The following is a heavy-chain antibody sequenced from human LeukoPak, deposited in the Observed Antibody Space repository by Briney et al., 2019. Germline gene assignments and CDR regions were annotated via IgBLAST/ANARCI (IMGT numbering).Heavy chain of an antibody. D-gene: IGHD4-23*01. CDR1: GGSISSYY. J-gene: IGHJ6*03. CDR2: IYYSGST. CDR3: ARLYGVEVVTLSYYYYMDV. Sequence: PSETLSLTCTVSGGSISSYYWSWIRQPPGKGLEWIGYIYYSGSTNYNPSLKSRVTISVDTSKNQFSLRLSSVTAADTAVYYCARLYGVEVVTLSYYYYMDVWGKGTTVTVSS. V-gene: IGHV4-59*12.